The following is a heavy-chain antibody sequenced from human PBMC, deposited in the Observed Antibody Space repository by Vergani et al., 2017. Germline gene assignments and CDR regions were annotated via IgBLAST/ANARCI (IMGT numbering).Heavy chain of an antibody. D-gene: IGHD3-3*01. CDR3: ARNPPSYECWSGYYTAYYYYGMDV. V-gene: IGHV3-21*01. CDR1: GFTFSSYS. Sequence: EVQLVESGGGLVKPGGSLRLSCAASGFTFSSYSMNWVRQAPGKGLEWVSSISSSSSYIYYADSVKGRFTISRDNAKNSLYLQMNSLSAEDTAVYYCARNPPSYECWSGYYTAYYYYGMDVWGQGTTVTVSS. J-gene: IGHJ6*02. CDR2: ISSSSSYI.